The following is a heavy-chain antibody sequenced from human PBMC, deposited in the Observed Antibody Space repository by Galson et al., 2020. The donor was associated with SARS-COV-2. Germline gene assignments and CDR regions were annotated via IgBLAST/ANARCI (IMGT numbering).Heavy chain of an antibody. Sequence: GESLKIYCAASGFPFSRYSMNWVRQAPGQGLEWVSSISAGSSYIYYADSVKGRFTISRDNAKNSLYLQMNSLRAEDTAVYYCARVGGMATTPANYYYYGLDVWGQGTTVTVSS. CDR3: ARVGGMATTPANYYYYGLDV. D-gene: IGHD2-15*01. CDR2: ISAGSSYI. V-gene: IGHV3-21*01. CDR1: GFPFSRYS. J-gene: IGHJ6*02.